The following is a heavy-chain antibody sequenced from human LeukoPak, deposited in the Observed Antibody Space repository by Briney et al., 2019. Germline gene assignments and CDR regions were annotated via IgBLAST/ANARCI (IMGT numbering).Heavy chain of an antibody. V-gene: IGHV3-9*01. D-gene: IGHD3-3*01. J-gene: IGHJ6*03. CDR1: GFTFDDYA. CDR3: AGVASYYYYYYMDV. CDR2: ISWNSGSI. Sequence: PGRSLRLSCAASGFTFDDYAMHWVRQAPGKGLEWVSGISWNSGSIGYADSVKGRFTISRDNAKNSLYLQMNSLRAEDTAVYYCAGVASYYYYYYMDVWGKGTTVTVSS.